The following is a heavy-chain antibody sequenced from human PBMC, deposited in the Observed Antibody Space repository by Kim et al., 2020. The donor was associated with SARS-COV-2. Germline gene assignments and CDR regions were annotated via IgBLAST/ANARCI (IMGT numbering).Heavy chain of an antibody. D-gene: IGHD3-10*01. Sequence: GGSLRLSCAASGFTFSNAWMSWVRQAPGKGLEWVGRIKSKTDGGTTDYAAPVKGRFTISRDDSKNTLYLQMNSLKTEDTAVYYCTTDISPLLLWFGELLFNFDYWGQGTLVTVSS. V-gene: IGHV3-15*01. CDR3: TTDISPLLLWFGELLFNFDY. CDR2: IKSKTDGGTT. CDR1: GFTFSNAW. J-gene: IGHJ4*02.